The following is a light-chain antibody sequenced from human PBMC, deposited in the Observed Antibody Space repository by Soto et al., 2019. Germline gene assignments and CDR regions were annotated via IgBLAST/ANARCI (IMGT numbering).Light chain of an antibody. CDR1: QSLLHSNGYNY. Sequence: DIVMTPSPLSLPVTPGEPASFSGSSSQSLLHSNGYNYWDSYLQKPGQSPQLLIYLGSNRASGVPDRLSGSGSGTDFTLKISRVEAEDVGGYYCMQALQTPFTFGQGTRLEIK. V-gene: IGKV2-28*01. CDR2: LGS. J-gene: IGKJ5*01. CDR3: MQALQTPFT.